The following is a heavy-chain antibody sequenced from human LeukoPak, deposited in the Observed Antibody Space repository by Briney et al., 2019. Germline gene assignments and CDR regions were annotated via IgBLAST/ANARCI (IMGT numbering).Heavy chain of an antibody. CDR2: ISGSGGST. Sequence: PGGSLRLSCAASGFTFSSYAMSWVRQAPGKGLEWVSAISGSGGSTYYVDSVKGRFTISRDNLKNTLYLQMNSLRAEDTAVYYCARCENGDNFPSPMDVWGQGTPVTVSS. CDR1: GFTFSSYA. CDR3: ARCENGDNFPSPMDV. D-gene: IGHD4-17*01. J-gene: IGHJ6*02. V-gene: IGHV3-23*01.